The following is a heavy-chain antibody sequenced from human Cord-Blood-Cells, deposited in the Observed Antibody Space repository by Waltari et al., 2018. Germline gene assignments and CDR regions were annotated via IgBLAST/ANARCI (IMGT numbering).Heavy chain of an antibody. CDR3: ARVESGSYYWYSDL. CDR1: GGTFSSYA. D-gene: IGHD1-26*01. V-gene: IGHV1-69*01. CDR2: MSPIFGTA. J-gene: IGHJ2*01. Sequence: QVQLVQCGAEVKKPGSSVKVSCKASGGTFSSYAISWVRQAPGQGLEWMGGMSPIFGTANYAQKFQSRGTITADESTSTAYMELSSLRAEDTAVYYCARVESGSYYWYSDLWGRGTLVTVSS.